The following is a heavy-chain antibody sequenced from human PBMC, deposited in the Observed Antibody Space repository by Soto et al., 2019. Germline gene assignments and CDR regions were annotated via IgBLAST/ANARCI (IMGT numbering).Heavy chain of an antibody. CDR2: INPKSGGT. Sequence: ASVKVSCKASGYTFTGYYLHWVRQAPGQGLEWMGWINPKSGGTKYAQNFQGRVTMTRDTSISTAYMDLSRLRSDDTAVYYCAKDRGGDCPDNSCYFGADYWGQGTPVTVSS. V-gene: IGHV1-2*02. CDR1: GYTFTGYY. CDR3: AKDRGGDCPDNSCYFGADY. J-gene: IGHJ4*02. D-gene: IGHD2-2*01.